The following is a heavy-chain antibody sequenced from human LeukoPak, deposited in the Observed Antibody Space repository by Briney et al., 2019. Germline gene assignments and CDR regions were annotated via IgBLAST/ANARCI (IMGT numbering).Heavy chain of an antibody. CDR1: GGSISTYS. CDR3: ARGFPYDYDSSGFYRYYFDS. J-gene: IGHJ4*02. V-gene: IGHV4-59*01. D-gene: IGHD3-22*01. CDR2: IYYSGST. Sequence: PSETLSLTCTVSGGSISTYSWGWIRQPPGKGLEWIGYIYYSGSTNYNPSLKSRVTISVDTSKNQFSLKLRSVTAADTAVYYCARGFPYDYDSSGFYRYYFDSWGQGTLVTVPS.